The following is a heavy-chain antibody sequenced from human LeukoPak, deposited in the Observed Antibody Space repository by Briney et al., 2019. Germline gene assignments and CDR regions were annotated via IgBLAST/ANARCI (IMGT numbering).Heavy chain of an antibody. Sequence: PGGPLRFSCEASGLTFINSWMHWVRQAPGKWLVLVSRINNEGTTISYADSVKGRFTISRDNAKNTLYLQMNSLRAEDTAVYYCARVSGLGMNEYYQHWGQGTLVTVAS. V-gene: IGHV3-74*01. CDR1: GLTFINSW. J-gene: IGHJ1*01. D-gene: IGHD3-10*01. CDR3: ARVSGLGMNEYYQH. CDR2: INNEGTTI.